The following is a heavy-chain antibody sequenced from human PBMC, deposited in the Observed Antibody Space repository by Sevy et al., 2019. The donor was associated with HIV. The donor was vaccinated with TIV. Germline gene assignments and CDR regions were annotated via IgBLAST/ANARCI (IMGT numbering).Heavy chain of an antibody. CDR1: GFTFSSYS. V-gene: IGHV3-21*01. CDR2: ISSSSSYI. Sequence: GGSLRLSCAASGFTFSSYSMNWVRQAPGKGLEWVSSISSSSSYIYYADSVKGRFTISRDNAKNSLYLQMNSLRAEDTAVYYCARDGLRITFGGVIVKSYFDYWGQGTLVTVSS. D-gene: IGHD3-16*02. CDR3: ARDGLRITFGGVIVKSYFDY. J-gene: IGHJ4*02.